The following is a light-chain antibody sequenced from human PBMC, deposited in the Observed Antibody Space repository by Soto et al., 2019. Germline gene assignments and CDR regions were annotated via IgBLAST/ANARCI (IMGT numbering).Light chain of an antibody. CDR2: WAS. CDR1: QSVLSASNNKNY. J-gene: IGKJ4*01. Sequence: DIVMTQSPDSLAVPLGERATIHCWSSQSVLSASNNKNYLAWFQHQPGQPPKLLIYWASTRASGVPDRFSGSGSGTHFTRTISSLQAEDAALYYCQQYFGAPVTFGGGTKVEI. V-gene: IGKV4-1*01. CDR3: QQYFGAPVT.